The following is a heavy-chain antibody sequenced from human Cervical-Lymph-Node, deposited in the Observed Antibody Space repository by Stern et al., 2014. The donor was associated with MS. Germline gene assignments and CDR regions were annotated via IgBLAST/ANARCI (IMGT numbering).Heavy chain of an antibody. J-gene: IGHJ6*02. CDR1: GGSFSSYG. CDR2: IIPIFGTT. CDR3: ASGLIPRVHYNYYGMDV. Sequence: VQLVQSGAEVKKPGSSVRVSCKASGGSFSSYGISWVRQAPGQGLAWMGGIIPIFGTTYYAQKFEGRVTIVADTATSTAYLDLSSLTSEDTAVYYCASGLIPRVHYNYYGMDVWGQGTTVTVSS. V-gene: IGHV1-69*06. D-gene: IGHD1-14*01.